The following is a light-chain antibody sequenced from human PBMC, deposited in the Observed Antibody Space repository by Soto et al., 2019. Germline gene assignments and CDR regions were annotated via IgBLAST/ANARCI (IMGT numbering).Light chain of an antibody. J-gene: IGLJ3*02. CDR2: DDT. CDR1: NIGSKS. Sequence: SYELTQPPSVSVAPGQTARITCEGHNIGSKSVHWYQLRPGQAPVVVVYDDTDRPSGIPERFSGSNSGNTATLTITRVEAGDGDRYYSQVRDSSNDYLVFGGGTK. V-gene: IGLV3-21*02. CDR3: QVRDSSNDYLV.